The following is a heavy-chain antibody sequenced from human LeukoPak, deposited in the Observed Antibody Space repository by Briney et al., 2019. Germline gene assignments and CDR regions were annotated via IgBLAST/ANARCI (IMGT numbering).Heavy chain of an antibody. CDR1: GFTFGDYS. Sequence: PGGSLRLSCAASGFTFGDYSMHWIRQVPGKGLEWVSGLSWNSTSVGYADSVKGRFTISRDNAKNSLYLQMNSLTPEDMALYYCAKDTHSVVTTSFDNWGQGTLVTVSS. CDR2: LSWNSTSV. V-gene: IGHV3-9*03. J-gene: IGHJ4*02. CDR3: AKDTHSVVTTSFDN. D-gene: IGHD2-21*02.